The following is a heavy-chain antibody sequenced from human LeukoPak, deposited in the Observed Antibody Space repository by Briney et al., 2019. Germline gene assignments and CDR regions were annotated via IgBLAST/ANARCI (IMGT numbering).Heavy chain of an antibody. V-gene: IGHV3-21*01. CDR3: ARDDVAWNDVHWFDP. J-gene: IGHJ5*02. Sequence: GGSLRLSCAASGFTFSYYTMNWVRQAPGKGLEWVSSISSTTTYIHYADPVKGRFTISRDNAKNSLYLQMSSLRAEDTAVYYCARDDVAWNDVHWFDPWGQGTLVTVSS. CDR2: ISSTTTYI. CDR1: GFTFSYYT. D-gene: IGHD1-1*01.